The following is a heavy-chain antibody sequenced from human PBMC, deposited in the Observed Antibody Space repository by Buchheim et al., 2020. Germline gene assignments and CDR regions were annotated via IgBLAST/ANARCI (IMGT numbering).Heavy chain of an antibody. J-gene: IGHJ4*02. V-gene: IGHV4-34*01. CDR3: ARGLGGAARPFDY. D-gene: IGHD6-6*01. CDR2: INHSGST. Sequence: QVQLQQWGAGLLKPSETLSLTCAVYGGSFSGYYWSWIRQPPGKGLEWIGEINHSGSTNYNPSLKSRVTISVDTSKNQFSLQLSSVTAADTAVYYCARGLGGAARPFDYWGQGTL. CDR1: GGSFSGYY.